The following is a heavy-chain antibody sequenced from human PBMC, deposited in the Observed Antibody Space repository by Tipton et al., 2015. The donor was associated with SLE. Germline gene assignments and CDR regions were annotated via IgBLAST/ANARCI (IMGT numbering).Heavy chain of an antibody. Sequence: TLSLTCTVSGGSISSRSYDWGWIRQPPGKGLEWIGSIYDTGNTYYNPSLKSRVTISEDTSRNQFSLKLTSLTAADTAVYYCATPDSGYCSGGSCFLLDYWGQGTLVTVSS. V-gene: IGHV4-39*07. CDR3: ATPDSGYCSGGSCFLLDY. CDR1: GGSISSRSYD. J-gene: IGHJ4*02. CDR2: IYDTGNT. D-gene: IGHD2-15*01.